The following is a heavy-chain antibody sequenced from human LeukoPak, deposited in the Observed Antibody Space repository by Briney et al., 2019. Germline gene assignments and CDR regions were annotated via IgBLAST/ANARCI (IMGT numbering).Heavy chain of an antibody. Sequence: GASVKVSCKASGYTFTSYYMHWVRQAPGQGLEWMGIINPSGGSTSYAQKFQGRVTMTRDTSTSTVYMELSSLRSEDTAVYYCARGSFGVIERGAFDIWGQGTMVTVSS. CDR2: INPSGGST. D-gene: IGHD3-3*01. CDR1: GYTFTSYY. V-gene: IGHV1-46*01. J-gene: IGHJ3*02. CDR3: ARGSFGVIERGAFDI.